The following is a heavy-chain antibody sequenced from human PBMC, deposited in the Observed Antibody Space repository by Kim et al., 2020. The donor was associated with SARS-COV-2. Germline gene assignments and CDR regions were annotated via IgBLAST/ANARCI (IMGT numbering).Heavy chain of an antibody. Sequence: GGSLRLSCAASGFTVSSNYMSWVRQAPGKGLEWVSVIYSGGSTYYADSVKGRFTISRDNSKNTLYLQMNSLRAEDTAVYYCARDGAYYYDSSGSNPPGAFDIWGQGTMVTVSS. CDR2: IYSGGST. D-gene: IGHD3-22*01. V-gene: IGHV3-66*01. J-gene: IGHJ3*02. CDR3: ARDGAYYYDSSGSNPPGAFDI. CDR1: GFTVSSNY.